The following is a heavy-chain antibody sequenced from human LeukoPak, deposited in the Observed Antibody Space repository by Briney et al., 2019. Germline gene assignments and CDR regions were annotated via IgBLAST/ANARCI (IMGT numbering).Heavy chain of an antibody. J-gene: IGHJ5*02. CDR3: ARVTHCSSTSCYVPDWFDP. CDR2: INPNSGGT. V-gene: IGHV1-2*02. D-gene: IGHD2-2*01. Sequence: ASVKVSCKASGYTFASYVISWVRQAPGQGLEWMGWINPNSGGTNYAQKFQGRVTMTRDTSISTAYMELSRLRSDDTAVYYCARVTHCSSTSCYVPDWFDPWGQGTLVTVSS. CDR1: GYTFASYV.